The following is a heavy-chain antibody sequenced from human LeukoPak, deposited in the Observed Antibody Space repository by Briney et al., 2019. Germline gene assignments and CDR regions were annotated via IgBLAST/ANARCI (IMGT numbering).Heavy chain of an antibody. D-gene: IGHD6-13*01. CDR2: TYYRFKWYN. J-gene: IGHJ4*02. V-gene: IGHV6-1*01. CDR3: ARGTLGAAAGTGGGYFDY. Sequence: SQTLSLTCAISGDSVSSNSAAWNWIRQSPSRGLEWLGRTYYRFKWYNDYAVSVKSRITINADTSKNQFSLKLSSVTAADTAVYYCARGTLGAAAGTGGGYFDYWGQGTLVTVSS. CDR1: GDSVSSNSAA.